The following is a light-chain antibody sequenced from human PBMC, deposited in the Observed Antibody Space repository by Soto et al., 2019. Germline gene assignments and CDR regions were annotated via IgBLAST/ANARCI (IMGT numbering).Light chain of an antibody. Sequence: EIVLTQSPGTLSLSPGERATLSCRASQSVSSSYLAWYQQKPGQAPRLLIYGASSRATGIQDRFSVSESGTDFTRTISRLEPEDLAVYYCQQYGSSPSLTFGGGTKVEIK. CDR2: GAS. J-gene: IGKJ4*01. CDR1: QSVSSSY. CDR3: QQYGSSPSLT. V-gene: IGKV3-20*01.